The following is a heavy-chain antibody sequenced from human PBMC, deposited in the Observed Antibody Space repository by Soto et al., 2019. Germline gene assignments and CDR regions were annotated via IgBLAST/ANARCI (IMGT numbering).Heavy chain of an antibody. CDR1: GGSISSSSYY. CDR2: IYYSGST. Sequence: SETLSLTCTVSGGSISSSSYYWGWIRQPPGKGLEWIGSIYYSGSTYYNPSLKSRVTISVDPSKNQFSLKLSSVTAADTAVYYCGPSGSYFSDNWFERWRQGTLVTVSS. J-gene: IGHJ5*02. CDR3: GPSGSYFSDNWFER. D-gene: IGHD1-26*01. V-gene: IGHV4-39*01.